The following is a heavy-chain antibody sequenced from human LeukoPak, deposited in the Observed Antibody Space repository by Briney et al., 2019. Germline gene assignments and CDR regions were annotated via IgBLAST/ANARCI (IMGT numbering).Heavy chain of an antibody. CDR1: GFTFSDYT. CDR2: IGSVTTYI. V-gene: IGHV3-21*01. D-gene: IGHD6-19*01. CDR3: ARAIAVAGPYYFDY. J-gene: IGHJ4*02. Sequence: PGVSLRLSCAASGFTFSDYTMNWVRQAPGKGLEWVSSIGSVTTYIYYADSVKSRFTISRDNAKNSLSLQMNSLRAEDTAVYYCARAIAVAGPYYFDYWGQGTLVTVSS.